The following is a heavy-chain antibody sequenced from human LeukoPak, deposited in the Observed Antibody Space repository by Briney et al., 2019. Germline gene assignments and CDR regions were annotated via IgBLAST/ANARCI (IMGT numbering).Heavy chain of an antibody. CDR2: INAGNGNT. CDR3: ARATRRITIFGVVIPYYFDY. J-gene: IGHJ4*02. V-gene: IGHV1-3*01. D-gene: IGHD3-3*01. Sequence: ASVKVSCKASGYTFTSYGIRWVRQAPGQGLEWMGWINAGNGNTKYSQKFQGRVTITRDTSASTAYMELSSLRSEDTAVYYCARATRRITIFGVVIPYYFDYWDQGTLVTVSS. CDR1: GYTFTSYG.